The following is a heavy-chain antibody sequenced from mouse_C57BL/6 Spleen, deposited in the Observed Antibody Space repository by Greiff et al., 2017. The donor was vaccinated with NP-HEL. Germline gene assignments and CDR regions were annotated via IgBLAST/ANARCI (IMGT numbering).Heavy chain of an antibody. J-gene: IGHJ1*03. V-gene: IGHV14-2*01. CDR2: IDPEDGET. CDR3: ASQGPDWYFDV. Sequence: EVQLQQSGAELVKPGASVKLSCTASGFNIKDYYMHWVKQRPEQGLEWIGRIDPEDGETKYAPKFPGRDTITTDTSSNTAYLQLSSLTAEDTAVYYCASQGPDWYFDVWGTGTTVTVSS. CDR1: GFNIKDYY.